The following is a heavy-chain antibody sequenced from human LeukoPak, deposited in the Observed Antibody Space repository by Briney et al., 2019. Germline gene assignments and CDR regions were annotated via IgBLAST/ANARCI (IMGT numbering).Heavy chain of an antibody. J-gene: IGHJ6*02. D-gene: IGHD3-22*01. V-gene: IGHV3-30*18. Sequence: GRSLRLSRAASGFTFSSYGMHWVRQAPGKGLEWVAVISYDGSNKYYADSVKGRFTISRDNSKNTLYLQMNSLRAEDTAVYYCAKVPYDSSGYDYYYGMDVWGQGTTVTVSS. CDR3: AKVPYDSSGYDYYYGMDV. CDR2: ISYDGSNK. CDR1: GFTFSSYG.